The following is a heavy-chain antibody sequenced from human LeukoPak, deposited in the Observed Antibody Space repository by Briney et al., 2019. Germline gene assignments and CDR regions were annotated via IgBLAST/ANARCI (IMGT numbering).Heavy chain of an antibody. CDR2: IYSSGST. J-gene: IGHJ5*02. D-gene: IGHD2-2*02. CDR1: GGSISSGSFY. CDR3: ARDQGTVIVPTAIGWFDP. V-gene: IGHV4-61*02. Sequence: SETLSLTCTVSGGSISSGSFYWSWIRQPAGKGLEWIGRIYSSGSTKYNPSLNSRVTISVDTSKNQFSLKLRSVTAADTAVYYCARDQGTVIVPTAIGWFDPWGQGTLVTVSS.